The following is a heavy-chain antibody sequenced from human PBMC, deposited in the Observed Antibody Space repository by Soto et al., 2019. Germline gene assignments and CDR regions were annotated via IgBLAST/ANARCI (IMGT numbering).Heavy chain of an antibody. V-gene: IGHV1-69*01. Sequence: QVQLVQSGAEVTKPGCSVKVSCTASGSTFSSYAIRWVRQAPGQGLEWMGGIIPICGTANYAQKFQGRVTITADESKSTAYMELSSLGSEDTAVCCCARVGVGCGGAFDIWGQGTIVTVSS. CDR3: ARVGVGCGGAFDI. CDR1: GSTFSSYA. D-gene: IGHD3-10*01. CDR2: IIPICGTA. J-gene: IGHJ3*02.